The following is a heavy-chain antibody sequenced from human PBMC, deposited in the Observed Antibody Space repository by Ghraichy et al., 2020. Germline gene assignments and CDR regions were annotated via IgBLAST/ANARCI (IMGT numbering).Heavy chain of an antibody. CDR2: ISSSGSTI. D-gene: IGHD6-19*01. J-gene: IGHJ5*02. CDR1: GFTFSSYE. V-gene: IGHV3-48*03. Sequence: GGSLRLSCAASGFTFSSYEMNWVRQAPGKGLEWVSYISSSGSTIYYADSVKGRFTISRDNAKNSLYLQMNSLIAEDTAVYYCERSPTRIAVEMNWFDPWGQGTLVTVSP. CDR3: ERSPTRIAVEMNWFDP.